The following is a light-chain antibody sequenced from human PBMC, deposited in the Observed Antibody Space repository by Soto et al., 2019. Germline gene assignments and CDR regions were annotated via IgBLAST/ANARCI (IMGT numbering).Light chain of an antibody. CDR3: QQYGGSPT. CDR2: AAT. CDR1: ENIGTSS. Sequence: EVVLAQSPGTLSLSPGDSATLSCRASENIGTSSLAWYQQTPGQAPRLLIYAATSRATGIPDRFSGSGSGTDFTLSISRLEPEDFAVYYCQQYGGSPTFGQGTKLEIK. J-gene: IGKJ2*01. V-gene: IGKV3-20*01.